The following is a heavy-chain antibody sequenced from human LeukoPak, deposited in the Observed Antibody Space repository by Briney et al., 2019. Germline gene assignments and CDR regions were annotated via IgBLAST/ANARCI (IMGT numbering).Heavy chain of an antibody. CDR3: ARSPDILTGENFDY. CDR2: INLNSGGT. J-gene: IGHJ4*02. D-gene: IGHD3-9*01. V-gene: IGHV1-2*02. CDR1: GYTFTGYY. Sequence: LGASVKVSCKASGYTFTGYYMHWVRQAPGQGLEWMGWINLNSGGTNYAQKFQDRVTMTRDTSISTAYMELSRLRFDDTAVYYCARSPDILTGENFDYWGQGTLVTVSS.